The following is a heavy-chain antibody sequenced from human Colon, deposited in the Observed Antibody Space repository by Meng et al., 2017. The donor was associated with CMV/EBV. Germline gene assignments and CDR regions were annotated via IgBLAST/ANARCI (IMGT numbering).Heavy chain of an antibody. Sequence: GESLKISCAASGFIFSPYWMHWVRQAPGKGLVWVSVINGDGTSTTYADSVKGRFTMSRDNANNTVYLQMNNLRPEDTAVYYCVRDRRYWNYGDYWGQGTLVTVSS. D-gene: IGHD1-1*01. J-gene: IGHJ4*02. CDR3: VRDRRYWNYGDY. V-gene: IGHV3-74*01. CDR2: INGDGTST. CDR1: GFIFSPYW.